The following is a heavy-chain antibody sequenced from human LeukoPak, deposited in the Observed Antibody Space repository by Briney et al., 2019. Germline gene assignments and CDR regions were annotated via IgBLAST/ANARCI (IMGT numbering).Heavy chain of an antibody. J-gene: IGHJ6*03. D-gene: IGHD3-22*01. CDR1: GGSFSGYY. Sequence: SETLSLTCAVYGGSFSGYYWSWIRQPPGKGLEWIGHAHYSGSTNYDPSLKSRVTISVDTSKNQFSLKLSSVTAADTAVYYCARDHRGDYYDSSDYYYYYYYMDVWGKGTTVTVSS. CDR2: AHYSGST. V-gene: IGHV4-34*01. CDR3: ARDHRGDYYDSSDYYYYYYYMDV.